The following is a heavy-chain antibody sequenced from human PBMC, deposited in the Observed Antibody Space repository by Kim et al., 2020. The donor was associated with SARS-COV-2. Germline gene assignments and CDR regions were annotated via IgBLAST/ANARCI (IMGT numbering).Heavy chain of an antibody. CDR1: GFIFGDHW. J-gene: IGHJ6*02. V-gene: IGHV3-7*01. CDR2: IIERGSEK. CDR3: VREAPASDGMDV. Sequence: GGSLRLSCAASGFIFGDHWMSWVRQAPGMGLEWVSTIIERGSEKFYVDSVKGRFITSRDNAKNSLYLQMNSLRVEDTAVYYCVREAPASDGMDVWGQGITVIVS.